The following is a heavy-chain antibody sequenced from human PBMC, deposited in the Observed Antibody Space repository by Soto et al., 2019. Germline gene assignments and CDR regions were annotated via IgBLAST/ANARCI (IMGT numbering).Heavy chain of an antibody. CDR2: IYYSGST. CDR3: ARAQDSGFLVS. V-gene: IGHV4-30-4*01. Sequence: PSETLSLTCTVSGGSISSGDYYWSWIRQPPGKGLEWIGYIYYSGSTYYNPSLKSRVTISVDTSKNQFSLKLSSVTAADTAVYYCARAQDSGFLVSWGQGTLVTVSS. J-gene: IGHJ4*02. D-gene: IGHD3-10*01. CDR1: GGSISSGDYY.